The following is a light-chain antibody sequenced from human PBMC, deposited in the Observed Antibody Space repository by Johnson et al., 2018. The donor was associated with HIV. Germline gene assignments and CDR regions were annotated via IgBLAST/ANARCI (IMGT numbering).Light chain of an antibody. V-gene: IGLV1-51*01. Sequence: QSVLTQPPSVSAAPGQKVTISCSGSSSNIGNNYVSWYQQLPGTAPKLLIYDNNKRPSGIRDRFSGSKSGTSATLGITGLQTGDEADYYCGTWDSSLSVYVFGTGTKVTVL. CDR1: SSNIGNNY. CDR3: GTWDSSLSVYV. CDR2: DNN. J-gene: IGLJ1*01.